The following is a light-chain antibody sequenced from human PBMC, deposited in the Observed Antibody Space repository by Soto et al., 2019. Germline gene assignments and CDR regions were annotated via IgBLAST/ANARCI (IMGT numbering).Light chain of an antibody. V-gene: IGKV3-20*01. CDR3: QQYGSSHRT. J-gene: IGKJ1*01. CDR1: QSVSSSY. CDR2: GAS. Sequence: IVSTQSPGTLSFSPGERATLSCRASQSVSSSYLAWYQQKPGQAPRLLIYGASSRATGIPDRFSGSGSGKDFTLTISRLEPEDFAVYYCQQYGSSHRTFGQGTKVEIX.